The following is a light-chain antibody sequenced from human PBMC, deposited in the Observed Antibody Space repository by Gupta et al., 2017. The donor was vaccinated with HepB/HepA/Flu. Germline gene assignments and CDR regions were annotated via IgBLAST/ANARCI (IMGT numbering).Light chain of an antibody. CDR2: RNN. V-gene: IGLV1-47*01. J-gene: IGLJ2*01. Sequence: QSVRSQPPSPSVTPGQRVTISCSGSSSNIGSNYVYWYQHLPGTAPKLLIYRNNQRPSGVPDRFSGSKSGTSASLAISGLQSGDEADYYCAAWDGSWSGAVFGGGTKLTVL. CDR1: SSNIGSNY. CDR3: AAWDGSWSGAV.